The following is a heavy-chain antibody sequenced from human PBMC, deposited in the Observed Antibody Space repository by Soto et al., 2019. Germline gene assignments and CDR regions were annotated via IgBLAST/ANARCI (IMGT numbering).Heavy chain of an antibody. CDR3: ARDPSYSSGWYSNGDTDC. CDR1: VFTFSRYA. Sequence: GGSLRLSCAASVFTFSRYAMNGVRQAPGKGLESVSAISGNGGCTYYADSVKGRFTISRDNSKNSLYLQMNSLRAEGTAVYYCARDPSYSSGWYSNGDTDCWGQGTLVTVSS. J-gene: IGHJ4*02. D-gene: IGHD6-19*01. V-gene: IGHV3-23*01. CDR2: ISGNGGCT.